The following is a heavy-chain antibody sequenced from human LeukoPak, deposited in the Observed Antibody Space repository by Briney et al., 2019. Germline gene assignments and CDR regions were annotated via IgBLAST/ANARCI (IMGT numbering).Heavy chain of an antibody. CDR2: ISSSSSHI. Sequence: GGSLRLSCAASGFTLSTYSINWVRQAPGKGLEWVSCISSSSSHIFYADSVKGRFTISRDNAKNSVYLEMNSLRAEDTAVYYCARDRGEGYNSYWGQGTLVTVSS. V-gene: IGHV3-21*01. CDR3: ARDRGEGYNSY. CDR1: GFTLSTYS. J-gene: IGHJ4*02. D-gene: IGHD5-24*01.